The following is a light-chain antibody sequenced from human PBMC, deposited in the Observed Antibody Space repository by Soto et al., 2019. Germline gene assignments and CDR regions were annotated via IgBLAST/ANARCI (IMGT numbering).Light chain of an antibody. CDR2: NVN. Sequence: QSALTQSASVCGSPGQSITISCTGTSSDVGNYNYVSWYQQHPGEVPKLIIFNVNNRPSGVSNRFSGSQSGNTASLTISGLQAEDEADYYCSSFTSSTTYVFGTGTKVTVL. V-gene: IGLV2-14*01. J-gene: IGLJ1*01. CDR3: SSFTSSTTYV. CDR1: SSDVGNYNY.